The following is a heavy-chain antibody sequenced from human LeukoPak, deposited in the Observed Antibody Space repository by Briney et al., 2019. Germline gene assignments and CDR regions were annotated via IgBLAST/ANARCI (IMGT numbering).Heavy chain of an antibody. CDR3: ARIYRGNNWPFDY. J-gene: IGHJ4*02. D-gene: IGHD5-12*01. CDR2: IDWDDDK. CDR1: GFSLSTSGMC. V-gene: IGHV2-70*11. Sequence: SGPALVKPTQTLTLTCTFSGFSLSTSGMCVSWIRQPPGKALEWLARIDWDDDKYYSTSLKTRLTISKDTSKNRVVLTMTNMDPVDTATYCCARIYRGNNWPFDYWGQGTLVTVSS.